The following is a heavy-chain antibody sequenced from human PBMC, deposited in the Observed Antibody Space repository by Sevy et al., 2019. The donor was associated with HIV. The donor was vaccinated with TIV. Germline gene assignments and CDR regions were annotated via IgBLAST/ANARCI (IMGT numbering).Heavy chain of an antibody. CDR1: GHTFSGYY. D-gene: IGHD2-21*02. J-gene: IGHJ4*02. Sequence: ASVKVSCKAPGHTFSGYYMHWVRQAPGQGPEWMGWINLDSGGTNYAQIFQGRVTMTRDTSISTAYLELSRLRSDDTAVYYCTIDVTLRFVYWGQGTQVTGSS. CDR3: TIDVTLRFVY. V-gene: IGHV1-2*02. CDR2: INLDSGGT.